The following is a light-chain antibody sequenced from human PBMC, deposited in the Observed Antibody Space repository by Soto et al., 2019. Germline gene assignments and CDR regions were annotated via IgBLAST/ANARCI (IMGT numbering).Light chain of an antibody. CDR1: KLGNNY. CDR2: QDT. V-gene: IGLV3-1*01. CDR3: QAWDRASASVV. Sequence: SYELAQPPSVSVSPGQAARITCSGDKLGNNYVSWYQQKPGQSPVLVIYQDTRRPSGIPERFSGSNSGNTATLTISGTQAIDEADYYCQAWDRASASVVFAGGTKLTVL. J-gene: IGLJ2*01.